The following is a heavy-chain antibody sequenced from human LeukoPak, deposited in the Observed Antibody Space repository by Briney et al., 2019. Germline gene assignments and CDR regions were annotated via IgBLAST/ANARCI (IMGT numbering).Heavy chain of an antibody. J-gene: IGHJ4*02. CDR2: IGTSGGDI. Sequence: PGGSLRLSCAASGFIFSSYVMIWVRQAPGKGLEWVSIIGTSGGDIHYADSVKGRFSISRDNSNNTLSLQMNSLRVDDTAVYYCARDPNWGSGYWGQGTLVTVSS. D-gene: IGHD7-27*01. CDR3: ARDPNWGSGY. V-gene: IGHV3-23*01. CDR1: GFIFSSYV.